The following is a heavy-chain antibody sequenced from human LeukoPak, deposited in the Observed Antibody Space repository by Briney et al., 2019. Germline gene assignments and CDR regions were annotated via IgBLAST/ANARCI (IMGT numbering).Heavy chain of an antibody. CDR3: ARYRSSTICYDY. D-gene: IGHD2-2*01. V-gene: IGHV4-30-2*01. CDR2: IYHSGGT. J-gene: IGHJ4*02. CDR1: GGSINSDGYY. Sequence: TLSLTCTVSGGSINSDGYYWSWIRQPPGKGLEWIGYIYHSGGTYYNPSLKSRVTISVDRSKNQFSLKLSSVSAADTAMYYCARYRSSTICYDYWGQGTLVTVSS.